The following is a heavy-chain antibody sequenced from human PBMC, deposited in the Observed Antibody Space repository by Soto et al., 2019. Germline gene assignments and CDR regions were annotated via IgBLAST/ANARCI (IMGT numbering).Heavy chain of an antibody. Sequence: GASVKVSCKASGGTFSSYTISWVRQAPGQGLEWMGRIIANNGNTNYAQKLQGRVTMTTDTSTSTAYMVLRSLRSDDTAVYYCARISRSGLPAAIDYYYYYYMDVWGKGTTVTVSS. CDR1: GGTFSSYT. CDR2: IIANNGNT. J-gene: IGHJ6*03. V-gene: IGHV1-18*01. D-gene: IGHD2-2*01. CDR3: ARISRSGLPAAIDYYYYYYMDV.